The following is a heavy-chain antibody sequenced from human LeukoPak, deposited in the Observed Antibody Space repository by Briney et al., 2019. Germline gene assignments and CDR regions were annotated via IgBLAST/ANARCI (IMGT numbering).Heavy chain of an antibody. CDR3: ARALLRLGELSLYGIGY. D-gene: IGHD3-16*02. Sequence: GGSLRLSCAASGFTFSSYWMHWVRQAPGKGLEWVAVISYDGSNKYYADSVKGRFTISRDNSKNTLYLQMNSLRAEDTAVYYCARALLRLGELSLYGIGYWGQGTLVTVSS. J-gene: IGHJ4*02. V-gene: IGHV3-30-3*01. CDR2: ISYDGSNK. CDR1: GFTFSSYW.